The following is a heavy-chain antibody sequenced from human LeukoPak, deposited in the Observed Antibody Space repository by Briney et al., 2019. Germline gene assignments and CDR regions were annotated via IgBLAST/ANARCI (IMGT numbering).Heavy chain of an antibody. CDR1: GFTFSSHG. V-gene: IGHV3-33*01. J-gene: IGHJ4*02. CDR3: TTSNGYLDY. Sequence: SGGSLRLSCAASGFTFSSHGMHWVRQAPGKGLEWVAIIWYGGSNKYYADSVKGRFTISRDNAKNSVYLQMNSLRADDTAVYFCTTSNGYLDYWGQGTLVTVSA. CDR2: IWYGGSNK. D-gene: IGHD2-8*01.